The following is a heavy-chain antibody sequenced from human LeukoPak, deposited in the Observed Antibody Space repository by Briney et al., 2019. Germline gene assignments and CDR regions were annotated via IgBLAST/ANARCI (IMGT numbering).Heavy chain of an antibody. CDR2: ISGSGGST. CDR3: AKIRAAAGMLYFDY. Sequence: GGSLRLSCAASGFTFSNYNMNWVRQAPGKGLEWVSAISGSGGSTYYADSVKGRFTISRDNSKNTLYLQMNSLRAEDTAVYYCAKIRAAAGMLYFDYWGQGTLVTVSS. V-gene: IGHV3-23*01. J-gene: IGHJ4*02. CDR1: GFTFSNYN. D-gene: IGHD6-13*01.